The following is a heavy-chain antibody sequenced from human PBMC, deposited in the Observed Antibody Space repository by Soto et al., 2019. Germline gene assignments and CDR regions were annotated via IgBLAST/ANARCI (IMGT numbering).Heavy chain of an antibody. J-gene: IGHJ6*02. CDR3: AREVLWFGAPRYYYYGMDV. CDR1: GYTFTSYY. V-gene: IGHV1-46*01. Sequence: ASVKVSCKASGYTFTSYYMHWVRQAPGQGLEWMGIINPSGGSTSYAQKFLGRVTMTRDTSTSTVYMELSSLRSEDTAVYYCAREVLWFGAPRYYYYGMDVWGQGTTVTVSS. CDR2: INPSGGST. D-gene: IGHD3-10*01.